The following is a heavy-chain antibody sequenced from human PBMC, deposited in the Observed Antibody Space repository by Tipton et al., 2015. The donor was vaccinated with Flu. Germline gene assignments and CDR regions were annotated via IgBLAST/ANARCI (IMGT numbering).Heavy chain of an antibody. V-gene: IGHV3-53*01. D-gene: IGHD6-25*01. Sequence: QLVQSGGGLIQPGGSLRLSCEVSGFSVHSNHLSWVRQAPGTGLECVSVMYSGGGSYYADSVRGRFTISRDNSRDTVYLQMNSLRAEDTAVYYCVRVTPAAQTYGMDVWGQGATVTVSS. CDR3: VRVTPAAQTYGMDV. J-gene: IGHJ6*02. CDR2: MYSGGGS. CDR1: GFSVHSNH.